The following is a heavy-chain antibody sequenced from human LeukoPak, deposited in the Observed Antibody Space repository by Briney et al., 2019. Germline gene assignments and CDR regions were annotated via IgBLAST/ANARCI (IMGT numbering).Heavy chain of an antibody. Sequence: SQTLSLTCTVSGGSISSGDSYWGWIRQPPGDGLEWIGYVSYSGSTYYNPSLKSRLTTSMDTSNNQFSLNLRSVTAADTAVYYCARGYYLDVWGKGTTVTVSS. J-gene: IGHJ6*03. CDR3: ARGYYLDV. CDR1: GGSISSGDSY. V-gene: IGHV4-30-4*08. CDR2: VSYSGST.